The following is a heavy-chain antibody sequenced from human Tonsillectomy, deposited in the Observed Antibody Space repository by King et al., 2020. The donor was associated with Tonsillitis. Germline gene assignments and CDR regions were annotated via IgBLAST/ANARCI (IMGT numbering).Heavy chain of an antibody. CDR1: GFTFDSYA. J-gene: IGHJ4*02. D-gene: IGHD6-13*01. CDR2: ISSSGGIT. Sequence: VQLVESGGALVQPGGSLRLSCAASGFTFDSYAMSWVRQDPGKGLEWVSFISSSGGITHYADSVKGRFTISRDNSKNTLYLQMNGLRAEDTAVYYCVKDLPGIYSSSWIPFDYWGQGTLVTVSS. V-gene: IGHV3-23*04. CDR3: VKDLPGIYSSSWIPFDY.